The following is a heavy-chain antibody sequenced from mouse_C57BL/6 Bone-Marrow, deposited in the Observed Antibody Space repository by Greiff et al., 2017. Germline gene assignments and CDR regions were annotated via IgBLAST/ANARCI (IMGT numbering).Heavy chain of an antibody. Sequence: VQLQQSGAELVKPGASVKMSCKASGYTFTSYWITWVKQRPGQGLEWIGDIYPGSGSTNYNEKFKSKATLTLDTSSSTAYMQLSSLTSEDSAVYYCARGAYYSNYGFAYWGQGTLVTVSA. CDR1: GYTFTSYW. J-gene: IGHJ3*01. D-gene: IGHD2-5*01. CDR3: ARGAYYSNYGFAY. CDR2: IYPGSGST. V-gene: IGHV1-55*01.